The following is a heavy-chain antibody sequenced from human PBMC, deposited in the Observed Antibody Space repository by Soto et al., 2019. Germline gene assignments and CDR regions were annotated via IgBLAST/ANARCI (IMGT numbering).Heavy chain of an antibody. CDR1: GYTFTSYA. CDR3: AKILWGVEECSGGSCYSGSLDY. J-gene: IGHJ4*02. CDR2: INAGNGNT. D-gene: IGHD2-15*01. Sequence: QVQLVQSGAEVKKPGASVKVSCKASGYTFTSYAMHWVRQAPGQRLEWMGWINAGNGNTKYSQKFQGRVTITRDTSASTAYMELSSLRSEDTAVYYCAKILWGVEECSGGSCYSGSLDYWGQGTLVTVSS. V-gene: IGHV1-3*01.